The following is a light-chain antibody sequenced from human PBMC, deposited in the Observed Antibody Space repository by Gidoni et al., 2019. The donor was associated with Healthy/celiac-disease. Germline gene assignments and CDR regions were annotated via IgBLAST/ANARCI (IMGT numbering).Light chain of an antibody. CDR1: SSDVGGNNY. J-gene: IGLJ1*01. CDR2: EVS. Sequence: QSALTQPAAVSGSPGQSITISGTGTSSDVGGNNYVSWYQQHPGKAPNPMMYEVSHRPSGVSNRFSGSKSGNTASLTISGLQGEDEADYYCSSYTSSSTLYVFGTGTKVTVL. V-gene: IGLV2-14*01. CDR3: SSYTSSSTLYV.